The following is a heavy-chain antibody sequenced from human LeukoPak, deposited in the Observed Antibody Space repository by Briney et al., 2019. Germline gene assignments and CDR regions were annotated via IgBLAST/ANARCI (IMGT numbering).Heavy chain of an antibody. CDR1: GFTFSSYG. CDR2: ISYDGSNK. D-gene: IGHD6-19*01. J-gene: IGHJ4*02. CDR3: AKSGPNMLAVVGPGFDY. Sequence: GGSLRLSCAASGFTFSSYGMHWVRQAPGKWLEWVAVISYDGSNKYYADSVKGRFTISRDNSKNTLYLQMNSLRAEDTAVYYCAKSGPNMLAVVGPGFDYWGQGTLVTVSS. V-gene: IGHV3-30*18.